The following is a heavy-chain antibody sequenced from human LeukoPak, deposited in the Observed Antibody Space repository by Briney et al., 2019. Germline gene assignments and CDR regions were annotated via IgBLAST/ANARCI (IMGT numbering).Heavy chain of an antibody. D-gene: IGHD5-18*01. CDR3: ARGGYSYAHDY. J-gene: IGHJ4*02. CDR2: IYSDGSS. CDR1: GFTVSSNY. Sequence: GGSLRLSCAASGFTVSSNYMSWVRQAPGKGQEWVSVIYSDGSSYYADSVKGRFTISRDNSKNTLYLQMNSLRAEDTAVYYCARGGYSYAHDYWGQGTLVTVSS. V-gene: IGHV3-66*01.